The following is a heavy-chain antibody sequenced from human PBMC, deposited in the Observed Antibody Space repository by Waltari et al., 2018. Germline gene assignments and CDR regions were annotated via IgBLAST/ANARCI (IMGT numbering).Heavy chain of an antibody. Sequence: EVRLEESGGGLVQPGGSLRLSWAASGFAFSRYWMHWVRQDPGKGLVWVSRIDNDGSGTTYADSVMGRFTISRDNAKNTVYLEMNSLRAEDTAVYYCSRSPAGYSRSDYWGQGTLVTVSS. J-gene: IGHJ4*02. V-gene: IGHV3-74*01. D-gene: IGHD5-18*01. CDR2: IDNDGSGT. CDR3: SRSPAGYSRSDY. CDR1: GFAFSRYW.